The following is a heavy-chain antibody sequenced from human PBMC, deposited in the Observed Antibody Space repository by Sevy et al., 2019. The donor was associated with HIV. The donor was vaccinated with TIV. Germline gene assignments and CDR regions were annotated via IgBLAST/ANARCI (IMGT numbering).Heavy chain of an antibody. D-gene: IGHD3-10*01. CDR2: LIGGGSRT. V-gene: IGHV3-23*01. Sequence: GGSLRLSCAASGFPFSNFAMSWVRQAPGKGLEWVSTLIGGGSRTYYADSVTGRFIISRDNYRNTLYLQMDSLRAEDTAIYYCANRRGQSGLYGCGANYGMDVCGRGTRVTVSS. J-gene: IGHJ6*02. CDR3: ANRRGQSGLYGCGANYGMDV. CDR1: GFPFSNFA.